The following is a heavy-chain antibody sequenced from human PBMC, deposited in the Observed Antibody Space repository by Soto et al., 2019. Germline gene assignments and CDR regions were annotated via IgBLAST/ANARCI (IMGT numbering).Heavy chain of an antibody. CDR2: LDQDGSER. V-gene: IGHV3-7*01. D-gene: IGHD3-16*01. J-gene: IGHJ4*02. CDR3: VCGGNFFVY. CDR1: GFTCSTYW. Sequence: EVQLVESGGGLVQPGGSLRLSCAASGFTCSTYWMTWDRRPPGNGLEWVANLDQDGSERYYVDSVRGRFTISRDNAKNSLYLQMNSLRAEDTAVYYCVCGGNFFVYWGQGTLVTVSP.